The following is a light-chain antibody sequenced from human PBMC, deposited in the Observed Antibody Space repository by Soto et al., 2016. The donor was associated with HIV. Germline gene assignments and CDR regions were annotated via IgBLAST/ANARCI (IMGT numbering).Light chain of an antibody. V-gene: IGKV1D-13*01. CDR1: QGISSA. CDR2: DAS. CDR3: QQFKKYPGT. Sequence: AIQLTQSPSSLSASVGDRVTITCRASQGISSALAWYQQKPGKAPRLLIYDASTLKSGVPSWFSGSGFGTDFTLTIYSLQPEDFATYYCQQFKKYPGTFGLGDQ. J-gene: IGKJ2*01.